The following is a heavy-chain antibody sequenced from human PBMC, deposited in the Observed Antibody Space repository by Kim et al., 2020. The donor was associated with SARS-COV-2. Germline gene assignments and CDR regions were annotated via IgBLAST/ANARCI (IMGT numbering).Heavy chain of an antibody. Sequence: SVKVSCKASGGTLSSSAISWVRQAPGQGLEWMGVFIRTLRTSNYAQGFQGRVTITADDATSTAYMELSSLRSEDTAVYYCARGVGTSVWWGQGTLVTVSP. CDR2: FIRTLRTS. D-gene: IGHD6-19*01. V-gene: IGHV1-69*13. J-gene: IGHJ4*02. CDR1: GGTLSSSA. CDR3: ARGVGTSVW.